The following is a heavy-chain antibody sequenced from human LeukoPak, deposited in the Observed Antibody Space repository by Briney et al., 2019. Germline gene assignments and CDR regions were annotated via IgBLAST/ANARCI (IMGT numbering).Heavy chain of an antibody. J-gene: IGHJ4*02. CDR1: GFTFSSYW. D-gene: IGHD2-2*01. Sequence: GGSLRLSCAASGFTFSSYWMSWVRQAPGKGLEWVANIKQDGSEKYYVDSVKGRFTISRDNAKNSLYLQMNSLRAEDTAVYYCARGRTSSAGRRYYFDYWGQGTLVTVSS. CDR2: IKQDGSEK. CDR3: ARGRTSSAGRRYYFDY. V-gene: IGHV3-7*01.